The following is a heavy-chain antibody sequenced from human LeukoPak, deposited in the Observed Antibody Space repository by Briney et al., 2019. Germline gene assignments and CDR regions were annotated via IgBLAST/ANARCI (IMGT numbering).Heavy chain of an antibody. V-gene: IGHV4-61*02. CDR1: GGSISSGSYY. Sequence: SETLSLTCTVSGGSISSGSYYWSWIRQPAGKGLEWIGRIYTSGSTNYNPSLKSRVTISVDTSKNQFSLKLSSVTAADTAVYYCAKVPRAGISEWWFDHWGQGTLVTVSS. J-gene: IGHJ5*02. CDR3: AKVPRAGISEWWFDH. CDR2: IYTSGST. D-gene: IGHD3-3*01.